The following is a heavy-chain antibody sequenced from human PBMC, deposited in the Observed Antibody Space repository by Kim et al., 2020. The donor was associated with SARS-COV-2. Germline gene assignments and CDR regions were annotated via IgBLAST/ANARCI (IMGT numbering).Heavy chain of an antibody. CDR3: PRGLWLQSPAGMDV. D-gene: IGHD5-12*01. J-gene: IGHJ6*02. Sequence: ASVKVSCEASGYTFSSYDIDWVRQATGQGLEWMGWMNPNSGNTGYAQKFQGRVTMTRNTSISTAYMELSSLRSEDTAMYYCPRGLWLQSPAGMDVWGQGTTVTVSS. V-gene: IGHV1-8*01. CDR1: GYTFSSYD. CDR2: MNPNSGNT.